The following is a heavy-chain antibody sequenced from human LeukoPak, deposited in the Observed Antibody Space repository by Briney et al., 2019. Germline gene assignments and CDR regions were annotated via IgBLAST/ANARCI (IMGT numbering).Heavy chain of an antibody. J-gene: IGHJ6*03. CDR2: IYSGGTT. D-gene: IGHD3-16*01. CDR3: ARDKVWDHFYYYMDV. V-gene: IGHV3-53*01. Sequence: GGSLRLSCAASGFTVSSNYMTWVRQAPGKGLEWVSVIYSGGTTYYADSVKGRFTISRDSSKNTLYLQMNNLRAEDTAVYYCARDKVWDHFYYYMDVWGKGTTVTVSS. CDR1: GFTVSSNY.